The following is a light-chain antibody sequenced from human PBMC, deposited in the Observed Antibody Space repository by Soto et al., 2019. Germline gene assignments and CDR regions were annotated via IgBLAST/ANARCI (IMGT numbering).Light chain of an antibody. CDR2: GAS. CDR3: QQYGSSPRFT. Sequence: EIVLTQSPGTLSFSPGERATLFCRASQSVSSSYLAWYQQKPGQAPRLLIYGASSRATGIPDRFSGSGSGTDFTLTISRLEPEDFAVYYCQQYGSSPRFTFGPGTKVDIK. J-gene: IGKJ3*01. CDR1: QSVSSSY. V-gene: IGKV3-20*01.